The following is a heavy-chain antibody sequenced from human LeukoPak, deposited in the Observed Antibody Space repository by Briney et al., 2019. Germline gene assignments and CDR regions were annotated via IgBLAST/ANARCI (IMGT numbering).Heavy chain of an antibody. CDR3: ARDQVGPED. D-gene: IGHD1-26*01. CDR1: GFTFSGFW. J-gene: IGHJ4*02. V-gene: IGHV3-7*01. Sequence: GGSLRLSCAASGFTFSGFWMSWVRQAPGKGLEWVANINQDGSGKYYVDSVKGRFTISRDNAKSSLYLQMNSLRAEDTAVYYCARDQVGPEDWGQGTLVTVSS. CDR2: INQDGSGK.